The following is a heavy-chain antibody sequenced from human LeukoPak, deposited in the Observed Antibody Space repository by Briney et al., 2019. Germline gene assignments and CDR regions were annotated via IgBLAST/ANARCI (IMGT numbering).Heavy chain of an antibody. CDR1: GFPFETNA. CDR2: IGNTET. D-gene: IGHD5-18*01. V-gene: IGHV3-23*01. CDR3: AKDWIQFNRVFDCFDS. J-gene: IGHJ4*02. Sequence: GGSLRLSCATSGFPFETNAMSWVRQAPGKGLEWVATIGNTETFYADSVTGRFTISRDNSKNTVNLQMNRLRVEDTAIYYCAKDWIQFNRVFDCFDSWGQGTLITVSS.